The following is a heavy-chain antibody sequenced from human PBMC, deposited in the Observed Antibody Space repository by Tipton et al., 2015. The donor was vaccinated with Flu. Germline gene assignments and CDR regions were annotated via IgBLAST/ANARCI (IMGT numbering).Heavy chain of an antibody. D-gene: IGHD5-24*01. Sequence: VQLVQSGGGLVQPGGSLRLSCAASGFIFSSEWMAWVRQAPGKGLEWIANIRYDGSETHYVDSVRGRFTISRDNTKNSLYLQMNSLRADDTAVYYCVRDHNYQCDYWGQGTLVTVSS. V-gene: IGHV3-7*01. CDR3: VRDHNYQCDY. CDR1: GFIFSSEW. CDR2: IRYDGSET. J-gene: IGHJ4*02.